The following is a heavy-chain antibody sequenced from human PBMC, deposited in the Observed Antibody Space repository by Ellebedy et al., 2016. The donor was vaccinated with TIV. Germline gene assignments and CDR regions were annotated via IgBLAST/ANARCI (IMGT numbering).Heavy chain of an antibody. V-gene: IGHV1-46*03. J-gene: IGHJ6*03. Sequence: ASVKVSXXASGYTFTSYYMHWVRQAPGQGLEWMGIINPSGGSTSYAQKFQGRVTMTRDTSTSTVYMELSSLRSEDTAVYYCARDSVVPAAIDYYYYYMDVWGKGTTVTVSS. CDR2: INPSGGST. CDR3: ARDSVVPAAIDYYYYYMDV. CDR1: GYTFTSYY. D-gene: IGHD2-2*02.